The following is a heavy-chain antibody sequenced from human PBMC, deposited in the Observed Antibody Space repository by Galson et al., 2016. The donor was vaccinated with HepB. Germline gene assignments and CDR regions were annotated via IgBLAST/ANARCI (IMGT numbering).Heavy chain of an antibody. CDR1: GFTFKKYG. Sequence: SLRLSCAASGFTFKKYGFNWVRLTPGKGLEWLSYIESYSKIIRYTESVRGRFTVSRDNAKNSVDLQLRGLRVEDTAIYYCARDGPNYNYDFWGQGTLVTGSS. CDR2: IESYSKII. D-gene: IGHD5-24*01. J-gene: IGHJ4*02. CDR3: ARDGPNYNYDF. V-gene: IGHV3-48*04.